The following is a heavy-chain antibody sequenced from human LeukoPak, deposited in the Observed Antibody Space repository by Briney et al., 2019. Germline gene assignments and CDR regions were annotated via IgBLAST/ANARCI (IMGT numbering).Heavy chain of an antibody. CDR2: INHSGST. CDR3: ASLYYYGSGKEGFDY. V-gene: IGHV4-34*01. Sequence: PSETLSLTCAVYGGSFSGYYWSWIRQPPGKGLEWIGEINHSGSTNYNPSLKSRVTISVDTSKNQFSLKLSSVTAADTAVYYCASLYYYGSGKEGFDYWGQGTLVTVSS. CDR1: GGSFSGYY. J-gene: IGHJ4*02. D-gene: IGHD3-10*01.